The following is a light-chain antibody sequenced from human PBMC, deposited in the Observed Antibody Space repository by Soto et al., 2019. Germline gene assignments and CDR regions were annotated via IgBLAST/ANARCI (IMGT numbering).Light chain of an antibody. CDR1: SGNIAINY. V-gene: IGLV6-57*04. CDR2: EDY. Sequence: NFMLTQPHSVSGSPGKTVTISCTRSSGNIAINYVQWYQQRPGSAPTTIIYEDYQRPSGVPDRFSGSIDRSSNSASLTIPGLKTEDEADYYCQSYDSGFQVFGGGTKLTVL. CDR3: QSYDSGFQV. J-gene: IGLJ3*02.